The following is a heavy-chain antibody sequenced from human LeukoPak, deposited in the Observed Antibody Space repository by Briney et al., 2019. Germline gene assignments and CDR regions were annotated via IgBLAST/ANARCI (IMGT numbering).Heavy chain of an antibody. V-gene: IGHV1-2*02. CDR3: ARANALYCSSTSCLFDY. J-gene: IGHJ4*02. D-gene: IGHD2-2*01. Sequence: ASVKVSCKASGYTFTGYYMHWVRQAPGQGHELMSWINPNSGGTYYAQNFHDRITMTRDTSISTAYMELSRLRSDDTAIYYCARANALYCSSTSCLFDYWGEGTLVTVSS. CDR1: GYTFTGYY. CDR2: INPNSGGT.